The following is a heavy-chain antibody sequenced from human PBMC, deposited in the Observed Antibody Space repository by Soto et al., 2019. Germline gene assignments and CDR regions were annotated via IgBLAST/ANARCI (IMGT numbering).Heavy chain of an antibody. CDR2: ISYDGSNK. V-gene: IGHV3-30-3*01. CDR3: ARGEAVMYYFDY. D-gene: IGHD2-21*01. J-gene: IGHJ4*02. Sequence: QVQLVESGGGVVQPGRSLRLSCAASGFTFSSYAMHWVRQAPGKGLEWVAVISYDGSNKYYEDSVKGRFTISRDNSKNTLYLQMNSMSAEDTAVYYCARGEAVMYYFDYWGQGTLVTVSS. CDR1: GFTFSSYA.